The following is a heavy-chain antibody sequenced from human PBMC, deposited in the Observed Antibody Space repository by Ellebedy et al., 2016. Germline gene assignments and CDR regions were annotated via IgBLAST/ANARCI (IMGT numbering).Heavy chain of an antibody. V-gene: IGHV3-21*01. D-gene: IGHD3-22*01. Sequence: GGSLRLSXAASGFTFSSYSMNWVRQAPGKGLEWVSSISSSSSYIYYADSVKGRFTISRDNAKNSLYLQMNSLRAEDTAVYYCARERNYYDSSGYMDVWGQGTTVTVS. J-gene: IGHJ6*02. CDR1: GFTFSSYS. CDR2: ISSSSSYI. CDR3: ARERNYYDSSGYMDV.